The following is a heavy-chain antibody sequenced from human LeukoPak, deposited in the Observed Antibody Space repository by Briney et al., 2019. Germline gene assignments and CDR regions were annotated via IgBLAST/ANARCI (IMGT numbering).Heavy chain of an antibody. Sequence: GASVKVSCKASGGTFSSYAISWVRQAPGQGLEWMGGIIPIFGTANYAQKFQGRVTITADESTSTAYMELSSLRSEDTAVYYCARVSSQGGAVAVYYFDYWGQGTLVTVSS. CDR1: GGTFSSYA. CDR3: ARVSSQGGAVAVYYFDY. D-gene: IGHD6-19*01. CDR2: IIPIFGTA. V-gene: IGHV1-69*13. J-gene: IGHJ4*02.